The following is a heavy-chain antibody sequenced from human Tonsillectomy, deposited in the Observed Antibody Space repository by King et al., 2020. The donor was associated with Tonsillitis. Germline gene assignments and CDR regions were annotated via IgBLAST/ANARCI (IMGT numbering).Heavy chain of an antibody. J-gene: IGHJ1*01. CDR2: IYSGGSST. Sequence: VQLVESGGGLVQPGGSLRLSCAASGFTFRSYAMSWVRQAPGKGLEWVSVIYSGGSSTYYADSVKGRFTISRDNSKNTLYLQMNSLRAEDTAVYYCANSVGYREAEYFQPWGQGTLVTVSS. D-gene: IGHD6-13*01. CDR3: ANSVGYREAEYFQP. CDR1: GFTFRSYA. V-gene: IGHV3-23*03.